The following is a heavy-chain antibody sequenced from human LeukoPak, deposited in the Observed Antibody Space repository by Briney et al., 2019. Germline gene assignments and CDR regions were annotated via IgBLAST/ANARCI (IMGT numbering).Heavy chain of an antibody. Sequence: SVKVSCKASGGTFSSYAISRVRQAPGQGLEWMGGIIPIFGTANYAQKFQGRVTITADESTSTAYKELSSLRSEDTAVYYCARVTGVRGTNYYYYGMDVWGQGTTATVSS. CDR1: GGTFSSYA. CDR3: ARVTGVRGTNYYYYGMDV. CDR2: IIPIFGTA. D-gene: IGHD7-27*01. J-gene: IGHJ6*02. V-gene: IGHV1-69*01.